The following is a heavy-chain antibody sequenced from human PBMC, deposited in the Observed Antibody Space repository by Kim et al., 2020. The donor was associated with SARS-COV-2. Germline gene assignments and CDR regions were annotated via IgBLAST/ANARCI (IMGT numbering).Heavy chain of an antibody. CDR1: GVTFSSYG. D-gene: IGHD2-8*02. Sequence: GGSLRLSCTASGVTFSSYGMHWVRQAPGKGLGWVAIIWYDGSEKYYEDSVKGRFTISRDNSKNTLSLQMNSLRAEATAVDYCSALLGLVYYYG. J-gene: IGHJ6*01. CDR3: SALLGLVYYYG. CDR2: IWYDGSEK. V-gene: IGHV3-33*01.